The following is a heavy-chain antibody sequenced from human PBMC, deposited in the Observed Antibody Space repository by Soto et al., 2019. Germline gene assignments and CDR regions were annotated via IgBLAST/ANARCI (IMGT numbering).Heavy chain of an antibody. D-gene: IGHD1-26*01. CDR3: ARLSDSGSYSAFDI. V-gene: IGHV4-61*01. CDR1: GSAVTSDTYY. Sequence: WETLYLTCTVCGSAVTSDTYYWSCFRQPPGKGLELIGYIYYSGSTNYNPSLKSRVTITVDTSKNQFSLKLSSVTAADTAVYYCARLSDSGSYSAFDIWGQGTMVT. CDR2: IYYSGST. J-gene: IGHJ3*02.